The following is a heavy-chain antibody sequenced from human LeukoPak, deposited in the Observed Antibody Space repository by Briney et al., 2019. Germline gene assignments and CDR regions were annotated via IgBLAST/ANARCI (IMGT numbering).Heavy chain of an antibody. J-gene: IGHJ4*02. CDR2: IQQDGSDK. D-gene: IGHD5-18*01. Sequence: GGSLRLSCAASGFTFSSYWMSWVRQAPGNGLELVANIQQDGSDKYYVDSVKGRFTISRDNAKKSLYLQMNSLRAEDTAIYYCARGRGYSYGYFEYWGQGTLVTVSS. CDR3: ARGRGYSYGYFEY. V-gene: IGHV3-7*04. CDR1: GFTFSSYW.